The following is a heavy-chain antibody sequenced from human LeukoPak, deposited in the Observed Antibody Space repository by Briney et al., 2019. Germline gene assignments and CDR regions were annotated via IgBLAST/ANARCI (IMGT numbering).Heavy chain of an antibody. CDR1: GFTFSSYA. CDR3: AKGAGYNNGDASDI. V-gene: IGHV3-64*04. D-gene: IGHD5-24*01. Sequence: GGSLRLSCSASGFTFSSYAMHWVRQAPGKGLEYVSAISSNGGSTYYADSVKGRFTISRDNSKNSLYLQMNSLRTEDTALYYCAKGAGYNNGDASDIWGLGTMVTVSS. CDR2: ISSNGGST. J-gene: IGHJ3*02.